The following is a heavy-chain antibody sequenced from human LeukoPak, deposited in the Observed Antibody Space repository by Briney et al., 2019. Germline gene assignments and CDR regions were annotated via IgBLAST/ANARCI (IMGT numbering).Heavy chain of an antibody. D-gene: IGHD3-22*01. V-gene: IGHV1-69*13. J-gene: IGHJ4*02. CDR3: ARGSYYDSSGYYKYYFDY. CDR1: GGTFSSYA. CDR2: IIPIFGTA. Sequence: SVTVSCKASGGTFSSYAISWVRQAPGQGLEWVGGIIPIFGTANYAQKFQGRVTITADESTSTAYMELSSLRSEDTAVYYCARGSYYDSSGYYKYYFDYWGQGTLVTVSS.